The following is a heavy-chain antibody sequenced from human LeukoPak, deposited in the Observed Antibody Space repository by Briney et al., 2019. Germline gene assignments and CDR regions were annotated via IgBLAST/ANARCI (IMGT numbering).Heavy chain of an antibody. J-gene: IGHJ4*02. CDR1: GFTFSSHW. V-gene: IGHV3-7*01. Sequence: PGGSLRLSCAASGFTFSSHWMSWVRQAPGKGLEWVANIKQDGSEKYYVDSVKGRFTISRDNSKNTLYLQMNSLRAEDTAVYYCARDGSMIVVVFYYFDYWGQGTLVTVSS. D-gene: IGHD3-22*01. CDR2: IKQDGSEK. CDR3: ARDGSMIVVVFYYFDY.